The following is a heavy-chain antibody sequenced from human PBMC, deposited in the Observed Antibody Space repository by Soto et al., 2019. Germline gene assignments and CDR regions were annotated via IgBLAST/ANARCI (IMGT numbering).Heavy chain of an antibody. CDR2: INHSGST. CDR1: GGSFSGYY. V-gene: IGHV4-34*01. Sequence: SETLSLTCAVYGGSFSGYYWSWIRQPPGKGLEWIGEINHSGSTNYNPSLKSRVTISVDTSKNQFSLKLSSVTAADTAVYYCARRGKWEPEAPYWYFDLWGRDTLVTVSS. CDR3: ARRGKWEPEAPYWYFDL. J-gene: IGHJ2*01. D-gene: IGHD1-26*01.